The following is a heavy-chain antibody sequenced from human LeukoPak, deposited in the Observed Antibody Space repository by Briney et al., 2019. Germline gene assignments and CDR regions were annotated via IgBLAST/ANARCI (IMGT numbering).Heavy chain of an antibody. Sequence: SETLSLTCAVYGGSFSGYYWSWIRQPPGKGLEWIGEINHSGSTNYNPSLKSRVTISVDTSKNQFSLKLSSVTAADTAVYYCAGVQPQKYQLLKWWGFDYWGQGTLVTVSS. J-gene: IGHJ4*02. CDR1: GGSFSGYY. V-gene: IGHV4-34*01. CDR2: INHSGST. CDR3: AGVQPQKYQLLKWWGFDY. D-gene: IGHD2-2*01.